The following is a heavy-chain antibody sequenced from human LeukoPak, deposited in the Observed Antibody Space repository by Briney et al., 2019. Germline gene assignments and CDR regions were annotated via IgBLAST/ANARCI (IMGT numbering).Heavy chain of an antibody. D-gene: IGHD6-19*01. Sequence: SETLSLTCTVSGGSISSYYWSWIRQPPGKGLEWIGYIYYSGSTNYNPSLKSRVTISVDTSKNQFSLKLSSVTAADTAVYYCTTGYSSGWYYFDYWGQGTLVTVSS. J-gene: IGHJ4*02. V-gene: IGHV4-59*01. CDR3: TTGYSSGWYYFDY. CDR1: GGSISSYY. CDR2: IYYSGST.